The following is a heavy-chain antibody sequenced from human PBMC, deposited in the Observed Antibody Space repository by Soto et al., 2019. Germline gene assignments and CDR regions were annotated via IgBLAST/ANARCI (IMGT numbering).Heavy chain of an antibody. CDR2: INYGGST. V-gene: IGHV4-39*01. Sequence: SETLSLTCTVSGGSISNSNYYWGWIRQPPGKGLEWIGSINYGGSTYYTPPLKSRVTISVDTSKNQVSLKLSSVTAADTAVYYCARHSRYCSGGTCYSFDYWGQGTLVTVSS. CDR3: ARHSRYCSGGTCYSFDY. CDR1: GGSISNSNYY. D-gene: IGHD2-15*01. J-gene: IGHJ4*02.